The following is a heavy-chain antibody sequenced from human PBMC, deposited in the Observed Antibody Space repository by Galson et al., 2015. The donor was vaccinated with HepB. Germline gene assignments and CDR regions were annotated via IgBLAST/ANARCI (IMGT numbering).Heavy chain of an antibody. Sequence: SLRLSCAASGFTFSNYGMHWVRQAPGKGLEWVAFVSYDENNRYYADSVKGRFTISRDTSKSTLYLQMHSLRAEDAAIYYCAKDWDRHGDYYFDYWGQGTLVTVSS. J-gene: IGHJ4*02. CDR3: AKDWDRHGDYYFDY. V-gene: IGHV3-30*18. D-gene: IGHD4-17*01. CDR1: GFTFSNYG. CDR2: VSYDENNR.